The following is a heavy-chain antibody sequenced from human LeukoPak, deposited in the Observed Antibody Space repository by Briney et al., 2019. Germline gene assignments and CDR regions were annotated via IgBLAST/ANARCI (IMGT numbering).Heavy chain of an antibody. V-gene: IGHV1-69*13. CDR3: ARGGYYYDSSGYSHLPDY. D-gene: IGHD3-22*01. CDR2: IIPIVGTT. CDR1: GGTFSSYA. Sequence: SVTVSCKASGGTFSSYAFSWVRQAPGQGLEWMGGIIPIVGTTNYAQMFQGRVTITADESTSTAYVELSSLRSEDTAVYYCARGGYYYDSSGYSHLPDYWGQGTLVTVSA. J-gene: IGHJ4*02.